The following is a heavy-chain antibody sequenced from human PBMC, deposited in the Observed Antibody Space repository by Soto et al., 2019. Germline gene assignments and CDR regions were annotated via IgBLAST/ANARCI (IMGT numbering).Heavy chain of an antibody. CDR1: GFTFSSYG. V-gene: IGHV3-33*01. D-gene: IGHD3-10*01. Sequence: GGSLRLSCAASGFTFSSYGMHWVRQAPGKGLEWVAVIWYDGSNKYYADSVKGRFTISRDNSKNTLYLQMNSLRAEDTAVYYCARGTGPIKEAFDIWGQGTMVTVSS. CDR2: IWYDGSNK. CDR3: ARGTGPIKEAFDI. J-gene: IGHJ3*02.